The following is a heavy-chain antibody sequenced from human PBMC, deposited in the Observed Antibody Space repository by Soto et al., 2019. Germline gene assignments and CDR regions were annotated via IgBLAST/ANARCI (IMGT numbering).Heavy chain of an antibody. D-gene: IGHD6-19*01. Sequence: QVQLQESGPGLVRPSGTLSLTCAVSGDSINSNYCWTWVRQPPGKGLEWIAEIYYSGGTSYNPSLKGRVTLQMAKSKNQCPLNLTSVTAADTAMYYCARDSGWGPGYWGQGTLVTVSS. V-gene: IGHV4-4*02. J-gene: IGHJ4*02. CDR1: GDSINSNYC. CDR3: ARDSGWGPGY. CDR2: IYYSGGT.